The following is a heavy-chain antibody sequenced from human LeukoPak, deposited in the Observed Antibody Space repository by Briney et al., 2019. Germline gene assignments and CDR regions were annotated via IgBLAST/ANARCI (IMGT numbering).Heavy chain of an antibody. CDR1: QFSLTSYA. Sequence: PGGSLRLSCAVSQFSLTSYAMDWVRQAPGKGLEWVSLMSGSGDRTTYADPVRGRFTMSRDNSKNTLYLQMNSLRAEDTAIYYCARATAGTFYQFDYWGRGTLVTVSS. V-gene: IGHV3-23*01. CDR2: MSGSGDRT. D-gene: IGHD3-16*01. J-gene: IGHJ4*02. CDR3: ARATAGTFYQFDY.